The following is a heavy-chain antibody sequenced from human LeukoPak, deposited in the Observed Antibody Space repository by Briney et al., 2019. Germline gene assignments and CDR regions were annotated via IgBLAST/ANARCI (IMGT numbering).Heavy chain of an antibody. V-gene: IGHV1-69*13. CDR1: GGTFSSYA. Sequence: ASVTVSCKASGGTFSSYAISWVRQAPGQGLEWMGGIIPIFGTANYAQKFQGRVTITADESTSTAYMELSSLRSEDTAVYYCARGLSRAVPAATVDYWGQGTLVTVSS. CDR2: IIPIFGTA. D-gene: IGHD2-2*01. J-gene: IGHJ4*02. CDR3: ARGLSRAVPAATVDY.